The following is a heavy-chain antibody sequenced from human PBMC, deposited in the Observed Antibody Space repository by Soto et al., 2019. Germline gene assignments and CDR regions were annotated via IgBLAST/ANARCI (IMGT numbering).Heavy chain of an antibody. J-gene: IGHJ6*02. CDR2: INHSGST. V-gene: IGHV4-34*01. Sequence: SETLSLTCAVYGGSFSGYYWSWIRQPPGKGLEWIGEINHSGSTNYNPSLKSRVTISVDTSKNQFSLKLSSVTAADTAVYYCARIRYCTNGVCPCYDILTGYYPSYYYSSGMDVWGQGTTVTVSS. CDR1: GGSFSGYY. CDR3: ARIRYCTNGVCPCYDILTGYYPSYYYSSGMDV. D-gene: IGHD3-9*01.